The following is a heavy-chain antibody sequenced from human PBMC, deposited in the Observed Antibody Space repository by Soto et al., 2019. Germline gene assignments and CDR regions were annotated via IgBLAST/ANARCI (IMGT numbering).Heavy chain of an antibody. CDR1: GYTFTSYD. Sequence: ASVKVSCKASGYTFTSYDINWLRQAPGQRLEWMGWINAGNGNTKYSQKFQGRVTITRDTSASTAYMELSSLRSEDTAVYYCARDIAFYIWGQGTLVTVSS. V-gene: IGHV1-3*01. CDR3: ARDIAFYI. D-gene: IGHD2-21*01. J-gene: IGHJ4*02. CDR2: INAGNGNT.